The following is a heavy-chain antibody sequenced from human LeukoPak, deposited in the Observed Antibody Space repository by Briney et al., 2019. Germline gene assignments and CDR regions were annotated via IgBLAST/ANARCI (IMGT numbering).Heavy chain of an antibody. Sequence: ASVKVSCKASGYTFTGYYMHWVRQAPGQGLEWMGWINPNSGGTNYAQKFQGRVTMTRDTSISTAYMELSRLRSDDTAVYYCARDVGATFEYFQYWGQGTLVTVSS. CDR3: ARDVGATFEYFQY. CDR2: INPNSGGT. CDR1: GYTFTGYY. J-gene: IGHJ1*01. V-gene: IGHV1-2*02. D-gene: IGHD1-26*01.